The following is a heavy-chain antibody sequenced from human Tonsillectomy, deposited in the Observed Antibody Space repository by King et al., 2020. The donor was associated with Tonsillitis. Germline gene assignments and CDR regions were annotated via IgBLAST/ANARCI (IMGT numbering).Heavy chain of an antibody. Sequence: VQLVESGGGLVQPGRSLRLSCAASGFTFDDYAMHWVRQAPGKGLEWVSGISWNSGSIGYADSVKGRFTISRDNAKNSLYLQMNSLRAEDTALYYCAKDRRGYIYGYIADAFDIWGQGTMVTVSS. D-gene: IGHD5-18*01. CDR1: GFTFDDYA. CDR2: ISWNSGSI. CDR3: AKDRRGYIYGYIADAFDI. V-gene: IGHV3-9*01. J-gene: IGHJ3*02.